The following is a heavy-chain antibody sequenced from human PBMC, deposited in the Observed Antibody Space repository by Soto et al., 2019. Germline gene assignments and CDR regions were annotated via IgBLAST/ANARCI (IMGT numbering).Heavy chain of an antibody. CDR2: IYWDDDK. J-gene: IGHJ6*03. V-gene: IGHV2-5*02. CDR3: ARITREQWLVSSTHYYYYYMDV. Sequence: QITLKESGPTLVKPTQTLTLTCTFSGFSLSTSGVGVGWIRQPPGKALEWLALIYWDDDKRYSPSLKSRLTITKDTSKNLVVLTMTNMDPVDTATYYCARITREQWLVSSTHYYYYYMDVWGKGTTVTVSS. D-gene: IGHD6-19*01. CDR1: GFSLSTSGVG.